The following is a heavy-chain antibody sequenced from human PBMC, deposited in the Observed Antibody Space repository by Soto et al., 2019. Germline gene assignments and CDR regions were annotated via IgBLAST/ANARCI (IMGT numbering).Heavy chain of an antibody. D-gene: IGHD3-10*01. Sequence: VGSLRLSCAASGCTFSSYEMNWVRQSPGKGLEWVSYISSSGSTIYYADSVKGRFTISRDNAKNSLYLQMNSLRAEDTAVYYCARDSSGILWPYYYYGMDVWCQGTSVTVSS. CDR2: ISSSGSTI. V-gene: IGHV3-48*03. CDR3: ARDSSGILWPYYYYGMDV. CDR1: GCTFSSYE. J-gene: IGHJ6*02.